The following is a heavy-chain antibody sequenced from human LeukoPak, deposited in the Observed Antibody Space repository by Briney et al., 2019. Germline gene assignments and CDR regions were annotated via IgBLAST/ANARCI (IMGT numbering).Heavy chain of an antibody. CDR3: ARDRRRGIDAFDI. V-gene: IGHV3-7*01. J-gene: IGHJ3*02. Sequence: GGSLRLSCAASGFTFRSYSMNWVRQAPGKGLEWVANIKQDGSEKYYVDSVKGRFTIPRGNAKNSLYLQMNSLRAEDTAVYYCARDRRRGIDAFDIWGQGTMVTVSS. D-gene: IGHD2-21*01. CDR1: GFTFRSYS. CDR2: IKQDGSEK.